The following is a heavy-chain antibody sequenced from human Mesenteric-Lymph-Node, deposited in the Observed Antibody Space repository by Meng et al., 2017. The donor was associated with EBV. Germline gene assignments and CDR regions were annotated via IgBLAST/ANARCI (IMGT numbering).Heavy chain of an antibody. CDR1: CGSIRTGGSY. Sequence: VQVLESGPVLVKLSQALSLTCPVSCGSIRTGGSYWTWIRQPPGKGLVWIAYIYYTGTTYYNPSLKSRVTISVDTSKNQFSLKLNSVTAADTAVYYCARGIADSWFDPWGQGALVTVSS. V-gene: IGHV4-30-4*01. CDR2: IYYTGTT. CDR3: ARGIADSWFDP. J-gene: IGHJ5*02. D-gene: IGHD2-15*01.